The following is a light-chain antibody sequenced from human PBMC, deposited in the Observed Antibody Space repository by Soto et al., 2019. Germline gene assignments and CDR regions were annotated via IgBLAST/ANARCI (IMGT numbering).Light chain of an antibody. J-gene: IGLJ2*01. CDR3: SSYTDSSTLVV. CDR1: SSDIGDYNY. CDR2: EVS. Sequence: QSALTQPASVSGSPGQSITISCTGTSSDIGDYNYVSWYQQHPGKAPKLIIYEVSNRPSGISNRFSGSKSGNTASLTISGIQAGDEADYYCSSYTDSSTLVVFGGGTKLTVL. V-gene: IGLV2-14*01.